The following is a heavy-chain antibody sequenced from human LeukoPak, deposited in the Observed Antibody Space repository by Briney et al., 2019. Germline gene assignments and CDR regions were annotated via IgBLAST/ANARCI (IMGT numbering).Heavy chain of an antibody. CDR1: GFAFSTYA. Sequence: PGGSLRLSCAASGFAFSTYAMNWVRQAPGKGLEWVGRIHTNIDGGRIDYAPPVKGRSTISRDDSKNTLYLQMNSLKTEDTAMYYCTTRSSIWGQGTLVTVSS. J-gene: IGHJ4*02. V-gene: IGHV3-15*01. D-gene: IGHD6-13*01. CDR3: TTRSSI. CDR2: IHTNIDGGRI.